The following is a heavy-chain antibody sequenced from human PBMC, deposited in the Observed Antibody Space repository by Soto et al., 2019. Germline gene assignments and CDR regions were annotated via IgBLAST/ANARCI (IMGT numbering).Heavy chain of an antibody. CDR1: GKTVGTYG. CDR3: ARVAGYGSGSRRCDT. J-gene: IGHJ5*02. Sequence: QVQLMQSGAEVAKPGASVKVSCKTSGKTVGTYGLSWVRQAPGQGLEWMGWIVGDSGATVYAQKFQGRVTMYTDTSTSTAYMDLRSLTSDDSALYYCARVAGYGSGSRRCDTWGQGTLVSVSS. CDR2: IVGDSGAT. D-gene: IGHD3-10*01. V-gene: IGHV1-18*01.